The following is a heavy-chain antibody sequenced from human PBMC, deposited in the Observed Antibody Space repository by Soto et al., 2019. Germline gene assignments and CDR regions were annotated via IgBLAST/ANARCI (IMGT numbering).Heavy chain of an antibody. J-gene: IGHJ6*02. CDR1: GFTFSSYA. D-gene: IGHD3-10*01. CDR2: VSAGGDMT. CDR3: ARGDRGGSGSPASYYYSGLDV. V-gene: IGHV3-23*01. Sequence: DVHLLESGGHLVQPGGSLRLSCAASGFTFSSYAMSWVRQAPGKGLEWVSSVSAGGDMTYYSDSVKGRFTISRDNSNNALFLQMNSLRIEDTALYYCARGDRGGSGSPASYYYSGLDVWGQGTTVNVS.